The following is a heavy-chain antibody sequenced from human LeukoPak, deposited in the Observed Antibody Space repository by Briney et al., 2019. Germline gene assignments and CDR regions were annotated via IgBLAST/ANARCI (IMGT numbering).Heavy chain of an antibody. CDR3: AKGGQRDS. CDR1: GGSISSSS. Sequence: ETLSLTCTVSGGSISSSSYYWGWIRQAPGKGLEWVSSISSSSSYIYYADSVKGRFTISRDNAKNSLYLQMNSLRPEDTAFYYCAKGGQRDSWGQGTPVTVSS. J-gene: IGHJ4*02. CDR2: ISSSSSYI. V-gene: IGHV3-21*04.